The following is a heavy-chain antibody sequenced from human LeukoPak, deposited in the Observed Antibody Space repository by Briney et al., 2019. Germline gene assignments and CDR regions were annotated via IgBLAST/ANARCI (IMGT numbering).Heavy chain of an antibody. J-gene: IGHJ4*02. V-gene: IGHV3-48*03. D-gene: IGHD3-10*01. CDR3: ARGYYYGSGSYGSYFDY. CDR2: TSSSGSTI. CDR1: GFTFSSYE. Sequence: GGSLRLSCAASGFTFSSYEMNWVRQAPGKGLEWVSYTSSSGSTIYYADSVKGRFTISRDNAKNSLYLQMNSLRAEDTAVYYCARGYYYGSGSYGSYFDYWGQGTLVTVSS.